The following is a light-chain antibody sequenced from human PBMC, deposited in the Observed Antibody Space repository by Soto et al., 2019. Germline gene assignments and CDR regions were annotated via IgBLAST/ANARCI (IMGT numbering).Light chain of an antibody. J-gene: IGLJ2*01. CDR1: SSNIGRNF. Sequence: QSVLTQPPSASGTPGQRVTISCSGGSSNIGRNFVYWYHHLPGTAPKLLIYRNDRRPSGVPDRFSGSKSGTSASLAISGLRSDDESNYYCSAWDDSLSGLVFGGGTQLTVL. CDR3: SAWDDSLSGLV. CDR2: RND. V-gene: IGLV1-47*01.